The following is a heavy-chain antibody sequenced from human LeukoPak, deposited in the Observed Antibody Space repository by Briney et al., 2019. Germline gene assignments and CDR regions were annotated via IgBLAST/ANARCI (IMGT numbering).Heavy chain of an antibody. CDR1: GGSISSYH. D-gene: IGHD4-23*01. Sequence: SETLSLTCTVSGGSISSYHWSWIRQPPGKGLECIGFIYYSGSTNYNPSLKSRVTISVDTSKNQFSLKLSSVTAADTAVYYCARELRLRRYFDYWGQGTLVTVSS. CDR2: IYYSGST. CDR3: ARELRLRRYFDY. J-gene: IGHJ4*02. V-gene: IGHV4-59*01.